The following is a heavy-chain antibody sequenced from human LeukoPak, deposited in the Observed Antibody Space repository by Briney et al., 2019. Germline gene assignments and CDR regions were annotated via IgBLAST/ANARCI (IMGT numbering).Heavy chain of an antibody. J-gene: IGHJ4*01. D-gene: IGHD6-6*01. Sequence: GESLKIPCQGSGYSFTTYWIGWVRQMPGKGLEWMGIIYPGDSDTKYSPSFRGQVTMSADKSTSTAYLQWGSLKASDTAMYFCARGDASMATGFNYWGQGTLVTVSS. V-gene: IGHV5-51*01. CDR3: ARGDASMATGFNY. CDR2: IYPGDSDT. CDR1: GYSFTTYW.